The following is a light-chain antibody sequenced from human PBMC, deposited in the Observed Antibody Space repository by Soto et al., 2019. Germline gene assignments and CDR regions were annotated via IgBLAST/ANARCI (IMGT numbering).Light chain of an antibody. J-gene: IGKJ1*01. CDR2: DAS. CDR3: QQYGSSST. V-gene: IGKV3-11*01. Sequence: EIVLRQSPATLSLSPGERATLSLRASQSVSNYLAWYQQKPGQAPRLLIYDASNRATGIPARFSGSGSGTDFTLTIDRLEPEDFAVYYCQQYGSSSTFGQGTKVDIK. CDR1: QSVSNY.